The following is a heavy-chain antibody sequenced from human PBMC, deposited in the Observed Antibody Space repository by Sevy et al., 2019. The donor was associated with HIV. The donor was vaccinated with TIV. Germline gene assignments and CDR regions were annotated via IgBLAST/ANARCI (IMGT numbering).Heavy chain of an antibody. CDR3: ASGGGYGWYYFDY. J-gene: IGHJ4*02. Sequence: ASVKVSCKASGGTFSSYGISWVRQAPGQGLEWMGGIIPILGTVNYAQKFQGRVTITADESTKTAYMELSSLRSEDTAVYYCASGGGYGWYYFDYWGQETLVTVSS. CDR1: GGTFSSYG. V-gene: IGHV1-69*13. CDR2: IIPILGTV. D-gene: IGHD6-19*01.